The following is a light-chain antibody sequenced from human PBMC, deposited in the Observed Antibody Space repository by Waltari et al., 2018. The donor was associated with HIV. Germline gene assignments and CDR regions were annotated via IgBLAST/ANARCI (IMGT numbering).Light chain of an antibody. J-gene: IGKJ4*01. CDR3: QQSYSTPVT. V-gene: IGKV1-39*01. CDR2: AAS. Sequence: DLQLTPSPSSLSESVGDRVPITCRASQSISSYLNWYQQKPGKAPKVLIYAASSLQSGVPSRFSGSGSGTDFTLTISSLQPEDFATYYCQQSYSTPVTFGGGTKVEIK. CDR1: QSISSY.